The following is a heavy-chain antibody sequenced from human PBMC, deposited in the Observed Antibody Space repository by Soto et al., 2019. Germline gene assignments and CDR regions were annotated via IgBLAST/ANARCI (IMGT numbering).Heavy chain of an antibody. Sequence: ASVKVSCKASGYTFTSYGISWVRQAPGQGLEWMGWISAYNGNTNYAQKLQGRVTMTTDTSTSTAYMELRSLRSDDTAVYYCARVQDGYNYGYDGMDVWGQGTTVTVSS. CDR2: ISAYNGNT. CDR3: ARVQDGYNYGYDGMDV. V-gene: IGHV1-18*01. D-gene: IGHD5-18*01. CDR1: GYTFTSYG. J-gene: IGHJ6*02.